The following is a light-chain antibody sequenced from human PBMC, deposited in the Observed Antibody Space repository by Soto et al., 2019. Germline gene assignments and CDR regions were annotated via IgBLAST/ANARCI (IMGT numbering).Light chain of an antibody. V-gene: IGKV1-39*01. CDR1: QSISSY. CDR2: AAS. J-gene: IGKJ1*01. Sequence: DIQMTQSPSSLSASVGDRVTITCRASQSISSYLNWYQQKPGKAPKLLIYAASSLQSGVPSRFSGSGSGTDFTLTISSLQPEDVATYYCQQSYSTPRTFGQGNKLEIK. CDR3: QQSYSTPRT.